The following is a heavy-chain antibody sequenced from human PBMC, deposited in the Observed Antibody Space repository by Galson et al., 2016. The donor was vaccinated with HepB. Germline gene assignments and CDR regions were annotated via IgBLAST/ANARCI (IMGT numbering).Heavy chain of an antibody. V-gene: IGHV2-5*02. Sequence: PALVKPPQTLTLTCTFSGFSLSASGVAVGWIRQPPGKALEWLALIFWDDEKLYSPSLQTRLTITKDTSKKQVVLTMTNMDPADTATYYRAHRGGLFPYWYFDFWGRGTLVPLSS. CDR2: IFWDDEK. J-gene: IGHJ2*01. CDR1: GFSLSASGVA. D-gene: IGHD2-21*01. CDR3: AHRGGLFPYWYFDF.